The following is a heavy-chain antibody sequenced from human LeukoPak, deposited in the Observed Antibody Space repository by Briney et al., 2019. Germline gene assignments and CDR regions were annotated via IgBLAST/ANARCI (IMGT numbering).Heavy chain of an antibody. D-gene: IGHD5-18*01. J-gene: IGHJ4*02. CDR3: AKLVRVQLWFKEFDY. CDR2: ISGSGGST. Sequence: GGSLRLSCAASGFTFSSYAMSWVRQAPGKGLEWFSAISGSGGSTYYADSVKGRFTISRDNSKNTLYLQMNSLRAEDTAVYYCAKLVRVQLWFKEFDYWGQGTLVTVSS. CDR1: GFTFSSYA. V-gene: IGHV3-23*01.